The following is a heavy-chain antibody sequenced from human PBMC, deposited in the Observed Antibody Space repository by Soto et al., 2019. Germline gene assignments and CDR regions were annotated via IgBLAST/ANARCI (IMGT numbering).Heavy chain of an antibody. CDR1: GFTFSSYW. J-gene: IGHJ4*02. CDR2: INSDGSST. D-gene: IGHD5-12*01. V-gene: IGHV3-74*01. Sequence: EVQLVESGGGLVQPGGSLRLSCAASGFTFSSYWMHWVRQAPGKGLVWVSRINSDGSSTSYADSVKGRFTISRDNXXNTLYLQMNSLRAEDTAVYYCARGRGYSGYDYPFYWGQGTLVTVSS. CDR3: ARGRGYSGYDYPFY.